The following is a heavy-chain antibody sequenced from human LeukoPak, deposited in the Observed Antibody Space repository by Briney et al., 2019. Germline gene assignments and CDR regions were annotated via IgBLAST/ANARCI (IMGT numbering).Heavy chain of an antibody. J-gene: IGHJ4*02. Sequence: GGSLRLSCAASGFTFYDYAMHWVRHAPGKGLEWVSGISWNSGSIVYADSVKGRFTISRDNAKNSLYLQMNSLRAEDTALYYCAKFPAAAAPDYWGQGTLVTVSS. CDR2: ISWNSGSI. V-gene: IGHV3-9*01. D-gene: IGHD6-13*01. CDR3: AKFPAAAAPDY. CDR1: GFTFYDYA.